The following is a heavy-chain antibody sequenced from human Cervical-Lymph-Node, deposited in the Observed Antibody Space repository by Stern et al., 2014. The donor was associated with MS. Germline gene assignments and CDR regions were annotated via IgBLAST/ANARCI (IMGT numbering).Heavy chain of an antibody. CDR2: ITPLFGTA. Sequence: QVQLVESGAEVKKPGSSVKVSCKASGDTFNNFDIRWVRQAPGQGPEWLGGITPLFGTANYAQRLQDRVTFTADESTSTTYMELSRLRSEDTAIYYCARHQGGVAAFWGQGTLVTVSS. D-gene: IGHD6-13*01. V-gene: IGHV1-69*01. CDR3: ARHQGGVAAF. J-gene: IGHJ4*02. CDR1: GDTFNNFD.